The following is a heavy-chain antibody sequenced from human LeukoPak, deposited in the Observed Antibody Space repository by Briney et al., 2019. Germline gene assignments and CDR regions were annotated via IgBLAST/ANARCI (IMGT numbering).Heavy chain of an antibody. V-gene: IGHV3-11*06. CDR1: GFTLSDCY. D-gene: IGHD3-9*01. CDR3: ARFPRYFDWPEAGYFDY. CDR2: ISSSSSYT. Sequence: GGSLRLSCAASGFTLSDCYMSWIPQAPGKALEWVSYISSSSSYTNYADSVKGRFTISRDNAKNSLYLQMNSLRAEDTAVYYCARFPRYFDWPEAGYFDYWGQGTLVTVSS. J-gene: IGHJ4*02.